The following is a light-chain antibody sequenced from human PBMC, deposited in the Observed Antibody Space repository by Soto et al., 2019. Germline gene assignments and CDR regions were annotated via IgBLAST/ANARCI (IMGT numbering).Light chain of an antibody. CDR3: CSYAGGRSPYV. CDR2: EVS. V-gene: IGLV2-23*02. Sequence: QSALTQPASVSGSPGQSITISCTGTTSDVGSYDLVSWYQQHPGKAPKIMIYEVSKRPSGDSNRFSGSKSVNTASLTISGLQAEDEADYYCCSYAGGRSPYVFGTGTKVTVL. J-gene: IGLJ1*01. CDR1: TSDVGSYDL.